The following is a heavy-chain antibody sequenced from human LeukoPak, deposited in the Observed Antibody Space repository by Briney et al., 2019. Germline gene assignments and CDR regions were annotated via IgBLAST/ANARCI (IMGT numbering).Heavy chain of an antibody. CDR2: ISSSSSYI. V-gene: IGHV3-21*01. Sequence: GGSLRLSCAASGFTFSSYSMNWVRQAPGKGLEWVSSISSSSSYIYYADSVKGRFTISRDNAKNSLYLQMNSLRAEDTAVYYCTQQQPIDYYYGMDVWGQGTTVTVSS. J-gene: IGHJ6*02. CDR3: TQQQPIDYYYGMDV. D-gene: IGHD6-13*01. CDR1: GFTFSSYS.